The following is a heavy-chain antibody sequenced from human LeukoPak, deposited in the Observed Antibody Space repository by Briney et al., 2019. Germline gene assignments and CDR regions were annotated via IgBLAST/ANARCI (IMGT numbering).Heavy chain of an antibody. V-gene: IGHV4-4*02. CDR1: GGSISSSNW. CDR2: IYHSGGT. D-gene: IGHD3-10*01. Sequence: SGTLSLTCAVSGGSISSSNWWRWVRQPPEKGLEWIGEIYHSGGTNYNPSLQSRVTISIDRSRNQIALGMCTVTPAATGLYFCAREILGGFTPGAYWGQGTLVTVSS. J-gene: IGHJ4*02. CDR3: AREILGGFTPGAY.